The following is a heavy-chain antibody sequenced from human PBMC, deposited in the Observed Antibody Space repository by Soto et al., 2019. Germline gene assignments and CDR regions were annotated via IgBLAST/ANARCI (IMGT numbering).Heavy chain of an antibody. D-gene: IGHD2-2*01. V-gene: IGHV3-23*01. CDR2: IDGSGGDR. CDR1: GFTFSDYA. CDR3: AKGKGALMPDSRYFDY. J-gene: IGHJ4*02. Sequence: GGSLRLSCAVSGFTFSDYAMTWVRQAPGKGLEWVSIIDGSGGDRFYADSVKGRFTISRDNSKNTLDLQVSGLRAEDTALYYCAKGKGALMPDSRYFDYWGQGTLGTVSS.